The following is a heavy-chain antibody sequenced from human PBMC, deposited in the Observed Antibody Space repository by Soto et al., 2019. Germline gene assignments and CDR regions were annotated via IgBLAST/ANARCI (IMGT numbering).Heavy chain of an antibody. Sequence: GGSLRLSCAASGFTFSSYGMHWVRQAPGKGLEWVAVISYDGSNKYYADSVKGRFTISRDNSKNTLYLQMNSLRAEDTAVYYCAKHIYDSSGYYFDYWGQGTLVTVSS. CDR3: AKHIYDSSGYYFDY. D-gene: IGHD3-22*01. CDR2: ISYDGSNK. CDR1: GFTFSSYG. J-gene: IGHJ4*02. V-gene: IGHV3-30*18.